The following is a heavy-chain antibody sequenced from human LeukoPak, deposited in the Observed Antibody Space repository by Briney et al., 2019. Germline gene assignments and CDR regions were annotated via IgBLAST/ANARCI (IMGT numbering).Heavy chain of an antibody. J-gene: IGHJ4*02. CDR1: GYSISSASY. CDR2: IYHSGSP. V-gene: IGHV4-38-2*01. Sequence: SETLSLTCAVSGYSISSASYWGWIRQPPGKGLEWIGIIYHSGSPYYSPSLKSRVTISVDTSKNQFSLKLSSVTAADTAVYYCARPISSQGYFGVVIDWGQGTLVTVSS. CDR3: ARPISSQGYFGVVID. D-gene: IGHD3-3*01.